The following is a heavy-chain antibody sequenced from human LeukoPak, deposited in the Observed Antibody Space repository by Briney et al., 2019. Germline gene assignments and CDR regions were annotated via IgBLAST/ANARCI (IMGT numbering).Heavy chain of an antibody. CDR3: ARALPRGLYYGMDV. CDR2: ISGSGVST. CDR1: GFTFSSYV. V-gene: IGHV3-23*01. J-gene: IGHJ6*02. D-gene: IGHD3-16*01. Sequence: GGSLRLSCAASGFTFSSYVMNWVRQAPGKGLEWVSAISGSGVSTSYADSVKGRFTISRDNSKNTLYLQMNSLRAEDTAIYHCARALPRGLYYGMDVWGQGTTVTVSS.